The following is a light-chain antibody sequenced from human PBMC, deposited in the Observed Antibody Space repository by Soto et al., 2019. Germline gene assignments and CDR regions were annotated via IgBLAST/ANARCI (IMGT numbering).Light chain of an antibody. CDR3: QQYATSPLT. J-gene: IGKJ4*01. Sequence: EIVLTQSRGTLSLSPGERATLSCRASQSVGSNYLAWYQQKPGQAPRLLIYGASSRAIGIPDRFSGSGSGTDFTLTINRLEPEDFAVYFCQQYATSPLTFAGGTKV. CDR2: GAS. CDR1: QSVGSNY. V-gene: IGKV3-20*01.